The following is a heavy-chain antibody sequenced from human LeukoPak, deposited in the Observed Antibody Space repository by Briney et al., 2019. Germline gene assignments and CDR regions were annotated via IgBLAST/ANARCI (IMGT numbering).Heavy chain of an antibody. V-gene: IGHV4-39*07. D-gene: IGHD6-6*01. CDR1: GVSISSSNSY. Sequence: SETLSLTCTVSGVSISSSNSYWGWIRQPPGKGLEWIGEINHSGSTNYNPSLKSRVTISVDTSKNQFSLKLSSVTAADTAVYFCARDWGVGGRPGYMDVWGKGTTVTVSS. CDR2: INHSGST. CDR3: ARDWGVGGRPGYMDV. J-gene: IGHJ6*03.